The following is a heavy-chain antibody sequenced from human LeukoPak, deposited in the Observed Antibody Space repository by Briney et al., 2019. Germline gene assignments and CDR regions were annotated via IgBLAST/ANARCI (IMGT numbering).Heavy chain of an antibody. D-gene: IGHD3-10*01. CDR3: AKYGSGSYYNGLY. CDR1: GFTFSSYA. J-gene: IGHJ4*02. V-gene: IGHV3-23*01. CDR2: ISVSGENT. Sequence: GGSLRLSCAASGFTFSSYAMTWVRQAPGKGLQCFLTISVSGENTYYADSVKGRFTISRDISKSTLYLQMNSLRDEDTAVYYCAKYGSGSYYNGLYWGQGTLVTVSS.